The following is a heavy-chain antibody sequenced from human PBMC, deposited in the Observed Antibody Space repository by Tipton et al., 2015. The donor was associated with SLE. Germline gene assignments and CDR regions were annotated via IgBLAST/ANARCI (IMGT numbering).Heavy chain of an antibody. V-gene: IGHV3-9*01. CDR1: GFTFDDYA. CDR2: ISWNSGSI. D-gene: IGHD1-26*01. J-gene: IGHJ3*02. CDR3: AKDMAYSGSYYASAFDI. Sequence: SLRLSCAASGFTFDDYAMHWVRQAPGKGLEWVSGISWNSGSIGYADSVKGRFTISRDNAKNSLYLQMNSLRAEDTASYYCAKDMAYSGSYYASAFDIWGQGTMVTVSS.